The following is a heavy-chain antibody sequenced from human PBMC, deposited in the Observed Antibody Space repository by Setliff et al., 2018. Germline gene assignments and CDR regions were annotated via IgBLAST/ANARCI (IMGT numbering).Heavy chain of an antibody. CDR1: YW. Sequence: YWSWIRQHPGKGLEWMGIIYPSDSDTRYSPSFQGQVTISADKSISTAYLQWSSLKASDTAMYYCARYDSSGYHYYYGMDVWGQGTTVTVSS. CDR3: ARYDSSGYHYYYGMDV. D-gene: IGHD3-22*01. CDR2: IYPSDSDT. J-gene: IGHJ6*02. V-gene: IGHV5-51*01.